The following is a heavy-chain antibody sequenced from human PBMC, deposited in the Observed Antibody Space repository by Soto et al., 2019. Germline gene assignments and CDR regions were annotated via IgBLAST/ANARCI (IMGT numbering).Heavy chain of an antibody. CDR1: GDSVSSGGYY. D-gene: IGHD6-19*01. CDR2: IYSSGSA. J-gene: IGHJ6*02. CDR3: ARGFSSVSMDA. V-gene: IGHV4-61*08. Sequence: SETLSLTCTVSGDSVSSGGYYWSWIRQPPGKGLEWIGYIYSSGSANYNPTLKSRVTISRDTSKNQISLKVASVTAADTAGYYCARGFSSVSMDAWGQGTTVTAP.